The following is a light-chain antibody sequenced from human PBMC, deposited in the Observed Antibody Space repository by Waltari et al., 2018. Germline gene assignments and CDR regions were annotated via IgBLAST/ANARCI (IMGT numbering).Light chain of an antibody. CDR2: EVA. J-gene: IGLJ3*02. CDR1: RRAVGSQNL. Sequence: QSALTQPASVSGSPGQSIPFPCTGPRRAVGSQNLVSWYQQHPGKAPKLIIFEVAKRPSGVSDRFSGSQSGDTASLTISGLQAEDEADYYCCSYTDTWVFGGGTKLTVL. CDR3: CSYTDTWV. V-gene: IGLV2-23*02.